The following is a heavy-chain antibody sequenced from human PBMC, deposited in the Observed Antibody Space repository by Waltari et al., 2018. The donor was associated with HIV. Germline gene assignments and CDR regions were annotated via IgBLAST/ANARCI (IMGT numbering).Heavy chain of an antibody. V-gene: IGHV1-2*02. CDR2: INPNSGGT. CDR1: GYTFTDYY. Sequence: QVQLVQSGAEVKKPGASVKVSCKASGYTFTDYYMHWVRQAPGQGLEWMGWINPNSGGTNYAQRFQGRVTMTRDTSISTAYMELSRLRSDDTAVYYCARDLMIVVAYFDYWGQGTVVTVSS. CDR3: ARDLMIVVAYFDY. D-gene: IGHD3-22*01. J-gene: IGHJ4*02.